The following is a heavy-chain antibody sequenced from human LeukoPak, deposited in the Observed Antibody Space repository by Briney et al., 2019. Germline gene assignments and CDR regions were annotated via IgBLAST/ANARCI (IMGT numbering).Heavy chain of an antibody. J-gene: IGHJ3*02. V-gene: IGHV3-21*06. D-gene: IGHD3-10*01. Sequence: GGSLRLSCAASGFSFSSYSMNWVRQAPGEGLEWVSLISSSGNNIHYTDSVKGRFTISRDNAKNSLFLQMNSLRVDDTAVYFCARDRRRFGEFSPFDIWGPGAMVTVSS. CDR1: GFSFSSYS. CDR3: ARDRRRFGEFSPFDI. CDR2: ISSSGNNI.